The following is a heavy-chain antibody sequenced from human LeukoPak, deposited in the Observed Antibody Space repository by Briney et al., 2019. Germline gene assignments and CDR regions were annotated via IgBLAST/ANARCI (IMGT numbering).Heavy chain of an antibody. J-gene: IGHJ6*02. V-gene: IGHV4-4*07. CDR2: IYTSGST. D-gene: IGHD3-3*01. CDR1: GGSISSYY. CDR3: ARDTHPDFWSGSGARDSYYYGMDV. Sequence: PSETLSLTCTVSGGSISSYYWSWIRQPAGKGLEWIGRIYTSGSTNYNPSLKSRVTMSVDTSKNQFSLKLSSVTAADTAVYYCARDTHPDFWSGSGARDSYYYGMDVWGQGTTVTVSS.